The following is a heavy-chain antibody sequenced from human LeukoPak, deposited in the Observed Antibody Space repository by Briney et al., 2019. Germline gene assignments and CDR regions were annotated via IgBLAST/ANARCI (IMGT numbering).Heavy chain of an antibody. CDR3: ATVEYCSSTSCYLDY. CDR1: GYTLTELS. V-gene: IGHV1-24*01. J-gene: IGHJ4*02. D-gene: IGHD2-2*01. CDR2: FDPEDGET. Sequence: ASVKVSCKVSGYTLTELSMHWVRQAPGKGLEWMGGFDPEDGETIYAQKFQGRVTMTEDTSTDTAYMELSSLRSEDTAVYYCATVEYCSSTSCYLDYWGQGTLVTVSS.